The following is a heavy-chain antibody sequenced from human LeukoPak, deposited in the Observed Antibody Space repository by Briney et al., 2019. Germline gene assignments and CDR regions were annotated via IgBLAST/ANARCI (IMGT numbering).Heavy chain of an antibody. CDR2: IKSKTDGSTT. Sequence: GGSLRLSCAASGFTFSNAWMSWVRQAPGKGLEWVGRIKSKTDGSTTDYAAHVKGRFTISRDDSKNTLYLQMNSLKTEDSAVYYCTTRVAAAGVGYWGQGTLVTVSS. CDR3: TTRVAAAGVGY. J-gene: IGHJ4*02. CDR1: GFTFSNAW. V-gene: IGHV3-15*01. D-gene: IGHD6-13*01.